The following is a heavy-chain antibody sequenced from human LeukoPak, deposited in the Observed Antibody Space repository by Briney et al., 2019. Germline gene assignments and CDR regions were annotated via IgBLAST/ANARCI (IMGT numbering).Heavy chain of an antibody. CDR2: IYYSGST. Sequence: SETLSLTCTVSGGSISSSSYYWGWIRQPPGKGLEWIGSIYYSGSTYYNPSLKSRVTISVDTSKNQFSLKLSSVTAADTAVYYCARHERTDYDFWSGYFNWFDPWGQGTLVTVSS. V-gene: IGHV4-39*01. CDR1: GGSISSSSYY. D-gene: IGHD3-3*01. J-gene: IGHJ5*02. CDR3: ARHERTDYDFWSGYFNWFDP.